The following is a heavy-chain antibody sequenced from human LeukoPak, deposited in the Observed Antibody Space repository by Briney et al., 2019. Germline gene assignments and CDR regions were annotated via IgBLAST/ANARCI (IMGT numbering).Heavy chain of an antibody. J-gene: IGHJ4*02. CDR2: ISSSSSYI. Sequence: GGSLRLSCAASGFTFSSYSMNWVRQAPGKGLEWVSSISSSSSYIYYADSVKGRFTISRDNAKNSLYLQMNSLRAEDTAVYYCAREGYSSGSIDYWGQGTLVTVSS. CDR3: AREGYSSGSIDY. CDR1: GFTFSSYS. D-gene: IGHD6-19*01. V-gene: IGHV3-21*01.